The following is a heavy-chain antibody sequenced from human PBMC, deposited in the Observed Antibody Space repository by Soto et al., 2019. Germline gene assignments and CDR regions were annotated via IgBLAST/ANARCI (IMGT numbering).Heavy chain of an antibody. D-gene: IGHD6-6*01. Sequence: PGGSLRLSCAASGFTFSSYWMHWVRQAPGKRLVWVSRINSDGSSTSYADSVKGRFTISRDNAKNTLYLQMNSLRAEDTAVYYCARDPQPIAARQYRYFQHWGQGTLVTVLL. CDR1: GFTFSSYW. CDR3: ARDPQPIAARQYRYFQH. J-gene: IGHJ1*01. CDR2: INSDGSST. V-gene: IGHV3-74*01.